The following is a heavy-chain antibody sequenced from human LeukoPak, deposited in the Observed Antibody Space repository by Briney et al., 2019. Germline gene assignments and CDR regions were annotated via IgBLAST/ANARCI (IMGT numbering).Heavy chain of an antibody. D-gene: IGHD4-17*01. J-gene: IGHJ4*02. V-gene: IGHV4-39*01. CDR2: IYYSGST. CDR1: GGSISSSSYY. Sequence: SETLSLTCTVSGGSISSSSYYWGWIRQPPGKGLEWIGSIYYSGSTNYNPSLKSRVTISVDTSKNQFSLKLSSVTAADTAVYYCASPHYGDYEIGFDYWGQGTLVTVSS. CDR3: ASPHYGDYEIGFDY.